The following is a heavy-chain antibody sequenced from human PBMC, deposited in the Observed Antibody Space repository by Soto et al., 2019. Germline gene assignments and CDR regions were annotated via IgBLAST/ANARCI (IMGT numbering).Heavy chain of an antibody. Sequence: GXPVKVPCGASGSPSTRYTMNWVRQAPGQRLEWMGLINPDNGNTKSSQKFQDRVIITRDTSASTAYMEMNSLRAEDTAVYYCEREYEDLTSNFDYWGQGTLVTVSS. J-gene: IGHJ4*02. D-gene: IGHD3-3*01. V-gene: IGHV1-3*01. CDR1: GSPSTRYT. CDR3: EREYEDLTSNFDY. CDR2: INPDNGNT.